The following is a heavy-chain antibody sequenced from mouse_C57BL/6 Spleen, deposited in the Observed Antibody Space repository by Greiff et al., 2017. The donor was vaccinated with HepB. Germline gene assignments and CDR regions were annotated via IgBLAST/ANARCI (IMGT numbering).Heavy chain of an antibody. Sequence: EVQLVESAGGLVQPGSSMKLSCTASGFTFSDYYMAWVRQVPEKGLEWVANINYDGSSTYYLDSLKSRFIISRDNAKNILYLQMSSLKSEDTATYYCARITTVVGAMDYWGQGTSVTVSS. V-gene: IGHV5-16*01. CDR2: INYDGSST. D-gene: IGHD1-1*01. CDR1: GFTFSDYY. J-gene: IGHJ4*01. CDR3: ARITTVVGAMDY.